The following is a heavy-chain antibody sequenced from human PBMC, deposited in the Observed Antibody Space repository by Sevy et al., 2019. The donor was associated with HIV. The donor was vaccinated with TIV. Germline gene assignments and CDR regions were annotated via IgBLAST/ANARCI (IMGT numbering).Heavy chain of an antibody. CDR3: ARLTTQPTSDLYGLDV. D-gene: IGHD4-17*01. V-gene: IGHV1-2*02. CDR2: INSDSGVT. Sequence: ASVKVSCKASGYIFTDYYIHWVRQAPGQGLKWMAWINSDSGVTNYAQRFQGEVTVTRDPSLSTAYLELTNLKSNDTAIYYCARLTTQPTSDLYGLDVWGQGTTVTVSS. CDR1: GYIFTDYY. J-gene: IGHJ6*02.